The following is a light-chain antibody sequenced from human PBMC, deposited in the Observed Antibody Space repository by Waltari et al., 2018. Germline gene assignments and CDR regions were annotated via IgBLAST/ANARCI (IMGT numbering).Light chain of an antibody. J-gene: IGKJ1*01. CDR3: QQYNSYPWT. CDR2: KAS. V-gene: IGKV1-5*03. CDR1: QSVSNW. Sequence: DIQMTQSPSTLSASVGDRVTITCRASQSVSNWLAWYQQKPGRAPNLLIYKASSLEGGVPSRFSGSGSGTEFTLTISSLQPDDVATYYCQQYNSYPWTFGQGTKVEIK.